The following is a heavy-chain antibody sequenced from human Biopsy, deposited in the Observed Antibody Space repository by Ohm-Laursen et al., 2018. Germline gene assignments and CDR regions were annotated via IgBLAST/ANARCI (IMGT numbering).Heavy chain of an antibody. CDR1: GGSISSYY. CDR3: ARLWGGYHFHGMDV. CDR2: IYYSGST. Sequence: SDTLSLTCTVSGGSISSYYWSWIRQPPGKGLECIGYIYYSGSTNYSPSLKSRVTMSVDTSKNQSSLKLSSVTAADTAVYYCARLWGGYHFHGMDVWGQGTTVTVSS. J-gene: IGHJ6*02. D-gene: IGHD7-27*01. V-gene: IGHV4-59*08.